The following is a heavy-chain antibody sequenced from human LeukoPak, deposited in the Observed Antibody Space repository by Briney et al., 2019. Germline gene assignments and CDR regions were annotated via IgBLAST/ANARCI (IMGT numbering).Heavy chain of an antibody. V-gene: IGHV3-11*06. CDR1: GFSVISNY. CDR2: IGIDSGNT. J-gene: IGHJ4*02. D-gene: IGHD5-24*01. Sequence: GGSLRLSCAASGFSVISNYMSWVRQAPGKGLEWISYIGIDSGNTNYADSVKGRFTISGDKAKNSLYLQMNSLRVEDTAVYYCARDYKYAFDNWGQGTLVTVSS. CDR3: ARDYKYAFDN.